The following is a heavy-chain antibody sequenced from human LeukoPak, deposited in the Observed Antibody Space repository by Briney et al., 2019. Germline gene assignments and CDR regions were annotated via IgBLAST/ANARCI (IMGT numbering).Heavy chain of an antibody. CDR1: GGSISSYY. J-gene: IGHJ6*02. V-gene: IGHV4-59*01. CDR2: IYYSGST. D-gene: IGHD2-2*01. CDR3: ARSVPYYYYGMDV. Sequence: SETLSLTCTVSGGSISSYYWSWIRQPPGKGLEWIGYIYYSGSTNYNPSLKSRVTISVDTSKNQFSLKLSPVTAADTAVYYCARSVPYYYYGMDVWGQGTTVTVSS.